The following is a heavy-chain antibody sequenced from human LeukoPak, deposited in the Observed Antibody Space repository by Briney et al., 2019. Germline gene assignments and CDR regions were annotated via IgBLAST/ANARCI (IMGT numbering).Heavy chain of an antibody. CDR1: GDSINSYY. CDR3: ATLVRGSPYGMDF. V-gene: IGHV4-59*08. D-gene: IGHD3-10*01. J-gene: IGHJ6*02. CDR2: IPYSGST. Sequence: SETLSLTCSVSGDSINSYYWSWVRQPPGKGLEWIGYIPYSGSTSYNPSLKSRVLISIDTSKNQFSLKLSSVTAADTAVYYCATLVRGSPYGMDFWGQGTTVTVSS.